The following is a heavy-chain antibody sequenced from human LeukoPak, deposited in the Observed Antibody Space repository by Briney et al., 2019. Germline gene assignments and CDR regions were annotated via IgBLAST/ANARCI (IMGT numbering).Heavy chain of an antibody. CDR3: TRDWRNLGYDY. CDR1: GFTFSSYS. CDR2: ISSSSSTI. D-gene: IGHD5-12*01. V-gene: IGHV3-48*01. Sequence: GGSLRLSCAASGFTFSSYSMNWVRQAPGKGLEWVSYISSSSSTIYYADSVKGRFTISRDNAKNSLYLQTNSLRAEDTAVYYCTRDWRNLGYDYWGQGTLVTVSS. J-gene: IGHJ4*02.